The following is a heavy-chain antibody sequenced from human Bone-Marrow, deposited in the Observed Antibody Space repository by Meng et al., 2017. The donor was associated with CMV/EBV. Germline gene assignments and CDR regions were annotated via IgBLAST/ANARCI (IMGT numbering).Heavy chain of an antibody. J-gene: IGHJ4*02. Sequence: GGPLRLSCAASGFTFSSYWMHWVRQAPGKGLVWVSRINSDGSSTSYADSVKGRFTISRDNAKNTLYLQMNSLRAEDTAVYYCARGYGLSIAARPDFDYWGQGTLVTVSS. CDR2: INSDGSST. D-gene: IGHD6-6*01. V-gene: IGHV3-74*01. CDR1: GFTFSSYW. CDR3: ARGYGLSIAARPDFDY.